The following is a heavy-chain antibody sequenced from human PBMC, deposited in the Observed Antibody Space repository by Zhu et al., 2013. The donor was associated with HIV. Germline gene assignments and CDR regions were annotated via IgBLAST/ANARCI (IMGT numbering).Heavy chain of an antibody. CDR2: IIPIFGTA. Sequence: QVQLVQSGAEVKKPGSSVKVSCKASGGTFSSYAISWVRQAPGQGLEWMGGIIPIFGTANYAQKFQGRVTITADESTSTAYMELSSLRSEDTAVYYCAREKYYYDSSGYYYGEGAFDIWGQGTMVTVSS. J-gene: IGHJ3*02. V-gene: IGHV1-69*01. D-gene: IGHD3-22*01. CDR1: GGTFSSYA. CDR3: AREKYYYDSSGYYYGEGAFDI.